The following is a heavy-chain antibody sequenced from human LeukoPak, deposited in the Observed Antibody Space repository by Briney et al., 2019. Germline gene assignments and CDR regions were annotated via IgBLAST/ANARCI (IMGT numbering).Heavy chain of an antibody. J-gene: IGHJ4*02. CDR1: GFTFSTYE. V-gene: IGHV3-48*03. CDR3: ARDRGLLDSSGWYDY. Sequence: GGSLRLSCAASGFTFSTYEMNWVRQAPGKGLEWVSYISSSGSTIYYADSVKGRFTISRDNAKNSLYLQVNSLRAEDTAVYYCARDRGLLDSSGWYDYWGQGTLVTVSS. CDR2: ISSSGSTI. D-gene: IGHD6-19*01.